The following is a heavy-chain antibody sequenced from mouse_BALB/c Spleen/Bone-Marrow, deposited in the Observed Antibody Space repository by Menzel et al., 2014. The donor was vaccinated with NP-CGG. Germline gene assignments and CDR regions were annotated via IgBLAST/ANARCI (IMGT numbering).Heavy chain of an antibody. D-gene: IGHD2-14*01. CDR2: IDPAIFT. Sequence: VHVKQSGAELVKPGASVKLSCTASGFNIKDTYLHWVKQRPEQGLDWIGRIDPAIFTKYDPKFLGKATITADTSSNTAYLHLSSLTSEDTAVYYCASYRYGWYFDVWGAGTTVTVSS. V-gene: IGHV14-3*02. CDR3: ASYRYGWYFDV. CDR1: GFNIKDTY. J-gene: IGHJ1*01.